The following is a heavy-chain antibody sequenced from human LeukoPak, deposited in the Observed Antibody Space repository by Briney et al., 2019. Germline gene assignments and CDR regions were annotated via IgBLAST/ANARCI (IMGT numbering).Heavy chain of an antibody. CDR2: IYSGGNT. V-gene: IGHV3-66*01. CDR1: GFTGNSYY. Sequence: GGSLRLSCAASGFTGNSYYMSWVRQAPGKGLEWVSVIYSGGNTNYPDSVKGRFTISRDNSKNTLYLQMNSLRAEDTAVYYCSRSYSYWGQGTLVTVSS. CDR3: SRSYSY. J-gene: IGHJ4*02. D-gene: IGHD1-26*01.